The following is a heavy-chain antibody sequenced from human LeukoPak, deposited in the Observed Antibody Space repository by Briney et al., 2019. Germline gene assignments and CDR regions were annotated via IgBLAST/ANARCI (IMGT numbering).Heavy chain of an antibody. V-gene: IGHV3-73*01. CDR1: GFTFSECA. D-gene: IGHD1-26*01. CDR3: TRDGGSYSHLDY. CDR2: INSRANNHAA. J-gene: IGHJ4*02. Sequence: GGSLELPCVGSGFTFSECAIHWVRQASGKGLEWVASINSRANNHAATYAASVRGRFTISRDDSKSTAYLQLNSLKTEDTAVYFCTRDGGSYSHLDYWGPGTLVTVSS.